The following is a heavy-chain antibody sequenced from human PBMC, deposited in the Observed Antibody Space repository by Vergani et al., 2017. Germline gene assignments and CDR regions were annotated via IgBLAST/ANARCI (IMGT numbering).Heavy chain of an antibody. D-gene: IGHD3-3*01. CDR3: AKDIRSGDFWSGYDYYYYGMDV. V-gene: IGHV3-9*01. CDR2: ISWNSGSI. Sequence: VQLQESGPGLVKPSQTLSLTCTVSGGSISSGDYYWSWIRQPPGKGLEWVSGISWNSGSIGYADSVKGRFTISRDNAKNSLYLQMNSLRAEDTALYYCAKDIRSGDFWSGYDYYYYGMDVWGQGTTVTVSS. J-gene: IGHJ6*02. CDR1: GGSISSGDYY.